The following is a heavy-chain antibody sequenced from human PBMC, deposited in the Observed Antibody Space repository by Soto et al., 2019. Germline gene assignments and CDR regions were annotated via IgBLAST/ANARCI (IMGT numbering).Heavy chain of an antibody. CDR1: GYTFTGYY. V-gene: IGHV1-2*02. D-gene: IGHD6-6*01. CDR2: INPNSGGT. CDR3: ARSPYSSSMFVLASDY. J-gene: IGHJ4*02. Sequence: ASVKVSCKASGYTFTGYYMHWVRQAPGQGLEWMGWINPNSGGTNYAQKFQGRVTMTRDTSISTAYMELSRLRSEDTAVYYCARSPYSSSMFVLASDYWGQGTLVTVSS.